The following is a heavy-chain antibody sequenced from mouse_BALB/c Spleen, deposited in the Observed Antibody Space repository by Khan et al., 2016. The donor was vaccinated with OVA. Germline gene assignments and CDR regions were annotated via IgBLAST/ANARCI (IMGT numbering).Heavy chain of an antibody. V-gene: IGHV1-39*01. J-gene: IGHJ3*01. CDR1: GYSFSGYI. CDR2: IDPYSGAT. CDR3: ARSGYGAFAY. D-gene: IGHD1-1*02. Sequence: VQLKQSGPELEKPGASVKISCKASGYSFSGYIMNWVKQINGKSLEWIGNIDPYSGATNYNQKFRGKATLTVDKSSGTAYMQLKSLTSEDSAVYSCARSGYGAFAYWGQGTLVTVSS.